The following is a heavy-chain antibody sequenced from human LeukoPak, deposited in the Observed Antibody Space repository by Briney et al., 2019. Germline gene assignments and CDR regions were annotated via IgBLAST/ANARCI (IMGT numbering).Heavy chain of an antibody. J-gene: IGHJ4*02. CDR1: GGSISSGSYY. CDR3: ARHLPAPDSNNYFDY. V-gene: IGHV4-61*02. Sequence: SETLSLTCTVSGGSISSGSYYWSWIRQPAGKGLEWIGRIYTSGSTNYNPSLKSRVTISIDTSKNQFFLKLNSVTAADTAVYYCARHLPAPDSNNYFDYWGQGTLVTVSS. CDR2: IYTSGST. D-gene: IGHD6-13*01.